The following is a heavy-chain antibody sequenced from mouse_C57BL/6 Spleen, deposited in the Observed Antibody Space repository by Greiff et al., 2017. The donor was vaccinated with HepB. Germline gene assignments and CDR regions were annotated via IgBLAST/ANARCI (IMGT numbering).Heavy chain of an antibody. Sequence: QVQLQQPGAELVKPGASVKLSCKASGYTFTSYWMHWVKQRPGQGLEWIGMIHPNSGSTNYNEKFKSKATLTVDKSSSTAYMQLSSLTSEDSAVYYCAREPPITTGVPDWGQGTTLTVSS. D-gene: IGHD1-1*01. J-gene: IGHJ2*01. V-gene: IGHV1-64*01. CDR3: AREPPITTGVPD. CDR2: IHPNSGST. CDR1: GYTFTSYW.